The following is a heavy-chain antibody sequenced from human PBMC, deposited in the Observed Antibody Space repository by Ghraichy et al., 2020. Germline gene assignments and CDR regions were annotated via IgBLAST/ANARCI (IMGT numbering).Heavy chain of an antibody. D-gene: IGHD3-10*01. CDR2: ISGSGGST. J-gene: IGHJ6*02. Sequence: GGSLRLSCAASGFTFSSYAMSWVRQAPGKGLEWVSAISGSGGSTYYADSVKGRFTISRDNSKNTLYLQMNSLRAEDTAVYYWAKDRPGVPWRPSYGMDVWGQGTTVTVSS. CDR3: AKDRPGVPWRPSYGMDV. V-gene: IGHV3-23*01. CDR1: GFTFSSYA.